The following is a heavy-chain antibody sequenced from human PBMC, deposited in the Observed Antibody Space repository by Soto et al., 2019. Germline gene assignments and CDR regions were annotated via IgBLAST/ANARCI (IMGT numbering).Heavy chain of an antibody. J-gene: IGHJ4*02. CDR1: GFTFSSYS. V-gene: IGHV3-21*01. Sequence: PGGSLRLSCAASGFTFSSYSMNWARQAPGKGLEWVSSISSSSSYIYYADSVKGRFTISRDNAKNSLYLQMNSLRAEDTAVYYCASLGYSYGFYFDYWGQGTLVTVSS. CDR3: ASLGYSYGFYFDY. D-gene: IGHD5-18*01. CDR2: ISSSSSYI.